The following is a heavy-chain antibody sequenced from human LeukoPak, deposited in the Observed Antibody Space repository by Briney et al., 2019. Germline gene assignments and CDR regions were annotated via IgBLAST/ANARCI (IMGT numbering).Heavy chain of an antibody. V-gene: IGHV4-34*01. CDR1: GGSFSGYY. CDR2: INHSGST. J-gene: IGHJ5*02. Sequence: SETLSLTCAVYGGSFSGYYWSWIRQPPGKGLEWIGEINHSGSTNYNPSLKSRVTISVDTSKNQFSLKLSSVTAADTAVYYCARGLDIVVVPAAIPSNWFDPWGQGTLVTVSS. D-gene: IGHD2-2*03. CDR3: ARGLDIVVVPAAIPSNWFDP.